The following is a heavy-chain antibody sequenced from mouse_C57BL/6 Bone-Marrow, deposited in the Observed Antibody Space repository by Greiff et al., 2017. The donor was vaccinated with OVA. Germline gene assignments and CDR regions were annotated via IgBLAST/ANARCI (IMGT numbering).Heavy chain of an antibody. CDR3: AREEAYYGNYVGYYAMDY. D-gene: IGHD2-10*01. Sequence: VQLQQPGAELVKPGASVKLSCKASGYTFTSYWMQWVKQRPGQGLEWIGEIDPSDSYTNYNQKFKGKATLTVDTSSSTAYMQLSSLTSEDSAVYYCAREEAYYGNYVGYYAMDYWGQGTSVTVSS. V-gene: IGHV1-50*01. CDR2: IDPSDSYT. CDR1: GYTFTSYW. J-gene: IGHJ4*01.